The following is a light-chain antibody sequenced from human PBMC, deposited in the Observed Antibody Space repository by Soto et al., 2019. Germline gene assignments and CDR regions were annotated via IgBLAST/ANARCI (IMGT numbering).Light chain of an antibody. CDR3: TSYTSSTTPCV. CDR1: SSDVGSNNR. CDR2: EVS. Sequence: VLTQPPSVSGSPGQSVTISCTGTSSDVGSNNRVSWYQQPPGTAPKLMIYEVSNRPSGVPDRFSGSKSGNTASLTISGLRAEDEADYYCTSYTSSTTPCVFGTGTKVTVL. V-gene: IGLV2-18*02. J-gene: IGLJ1*01.